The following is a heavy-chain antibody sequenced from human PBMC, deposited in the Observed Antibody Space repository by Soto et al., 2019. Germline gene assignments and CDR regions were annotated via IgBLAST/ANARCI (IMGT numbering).Heavy chain of an antibody. CDR3: ARDSSGRLDY. D-gene: IGHD6-19*01. CDR1: GFTVSNNY. V-gene: IGHV3-66*01. J-gene: IGHJ4*02. Sequence: GGSLRLSCAASGFTVSNNYMSWVRQAPGKGLEWVSLIYSGGSTYYADSVKGRFTISKNQFSLKLSSVTAADTAVYYCARDSSGRLDYWGQGTLVTVSS. CDR2: IYSGGST.